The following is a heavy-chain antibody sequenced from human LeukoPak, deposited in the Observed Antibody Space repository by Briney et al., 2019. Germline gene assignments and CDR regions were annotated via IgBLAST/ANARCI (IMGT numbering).Heavy chain of an antibody. CDR2: MYFGERT. CDR3: ARSYYYDSSGYYFDAFDI. CDR1: GASMTSYY. D-gene: IGHD3-22*01. Sequence: PSETLSLTCTVSGASMTSYYWTWIRQPPGKGLEWIGYMYFGERTNYNPSLKSRVTISVDTSKNQFSLKLSSVTAADTAVYYCARSYYYDSSGYYFDAFDIWGQGTMVTVSS. J-gene: IGHJ3*02. V-gene: IGHV4-59*01.